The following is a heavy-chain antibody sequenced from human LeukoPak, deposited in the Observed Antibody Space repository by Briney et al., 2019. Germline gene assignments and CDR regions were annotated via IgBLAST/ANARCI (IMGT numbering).Heavy chain of an antibody. J-gene: IGHJ4*02. CDR2: IKQDGSET. CDR1: GFTFGSYW. V-gene: IGHV3-7*05. D-gene: IGHD4-17*01. CDR3: ARDAYGTSDY. Sequence: GGSLILSCAASGFTFGSYWMSWVRQAPGKGLEWVANIKQDGSETYYVDSVKGRFTISRDNAKNSLYLQMNSLRADDTAVYYCARDAYGTSDYWGQGTLVTVSS.